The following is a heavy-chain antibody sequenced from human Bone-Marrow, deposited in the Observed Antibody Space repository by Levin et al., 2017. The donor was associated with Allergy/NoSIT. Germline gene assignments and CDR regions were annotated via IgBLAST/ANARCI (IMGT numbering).Heavy chain of an antibody. Sequence: GGSLRLSCAASGFTFRSYWMHWVRQAPGKGLVWVARIKSDGSYIKYADSVKGRITISRDNGNNTLYLQMNSLRVEDTAVYYCARLGFLGWLSQVDSNNAYGMDVRGQGTAVTVSS. J-gene: IGHJ6*02. V-gene: IGHV3-74*01. CDR2: IKSDGSYI. D-gene: IGHD3-3*01. CDR1: GFTFRSYW. CDR3: ARLGFLGWLSQVDSNNAYGMDV.